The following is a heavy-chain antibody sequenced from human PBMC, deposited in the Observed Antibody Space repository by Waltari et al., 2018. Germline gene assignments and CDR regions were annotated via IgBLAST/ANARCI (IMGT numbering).Heavy chain of an antibody. Sequence: QVQLVESGGGVVQPGRSLRLSCAASGFTFSSYGMHWVRQAPGKGREWVAVISYDGSNKYYADSVKGRFTISRDNSKNTLYLQMNSLRAEDTAVYYCAIDRGYFDYWGQGTLVTVSS. D-gene: IGHD3-10*01. CDR2: ISYDGSNK. CDR3: AIDRGYFDY. J-gene: IGHJ4*02. V-gene: IGHV3-30*03. CDR1: GFTFSSYG.